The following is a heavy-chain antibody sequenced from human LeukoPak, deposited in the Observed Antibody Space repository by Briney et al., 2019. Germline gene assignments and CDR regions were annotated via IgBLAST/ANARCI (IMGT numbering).Heavy chain of an antibody. J-gene: IGHJ4*02. Sequence: SQTLSLTCAISGDSVSNNNAAWNWIRQSPSRGLEWLGRTYYRSKGYTDSAVSVNSRITINPDTSKNQFSLQLTSVTPEDSAVYYCARGNSGVAVARFDYWGQGTLVTVSS. D-gene: IGHD6-19*01. CDR1: GDSVSNNNAA. CDR2: TYYRSKGYT. CDR3: ARGNSGVAVARFDY. V-gene: IGHV6-1*01.